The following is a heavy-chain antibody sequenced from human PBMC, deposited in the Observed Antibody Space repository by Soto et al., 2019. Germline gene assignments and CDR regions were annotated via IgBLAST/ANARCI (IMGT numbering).Heavy chain of an antibody. J-gene: IGHJ4*02. Sequence: QVQLVESGGGVDQPGRSLRLSCAASGFTFSSYAMHWVRQAPGKGLEWVAVISYDGSNKYYADSVKGRFTISRDNSKNTLYLQMNSLRAEDTAVYYCARDKRGYSYGHHFDYWGQGTLVTVSS. CDR2: ISYDGSNK. D-gene: IGHD5-18*01. CDR3: ARDKRGYSYGHHFDY. CDR1: GFTFSSYA. V-gene: IGHV3-30-3*01.